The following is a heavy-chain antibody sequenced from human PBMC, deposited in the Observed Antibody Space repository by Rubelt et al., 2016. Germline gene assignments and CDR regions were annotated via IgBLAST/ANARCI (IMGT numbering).Heavy chain of an antibody. CDR3: ATRSLWFGEIDRYFDY. D-gene: IGHD3-10*01. V-gene: IGHV1-24*01. CDR1: GYTLTELS. Sequence: QVQLVQSGAEVKKPGASVKVSCKVSGYTLTELSMHWVRQAPGKGLEWMGGFDPEDGEKIYAQKFQGRVTMTEDTSTETAYMELSSLRSEDTAVYYCATRSLWFGEIDRYFDYWGQGTLVTVSS. J-gene: IGHJ4*02. CDR2: FDPEDGEK.